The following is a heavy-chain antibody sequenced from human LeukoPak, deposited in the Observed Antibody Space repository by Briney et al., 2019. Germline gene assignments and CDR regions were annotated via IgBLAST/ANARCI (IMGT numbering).Heavy chain of an antibody. CDR3: ATGGALTRRFDY. CDR2: IIPIFGTA. J-gene: IGHJ4*02. D-gene: IGHD7-27*01. CDR1: GGTFSSYA. V-gene: IGHV1-69*06. Sequence: ASVKVSCKASGGTFSSYAISWVRQAPGQGLEWMGGIIPIFGTANYAQKFQGRVTMTEDTSTDTAYMELSSLRSEDTAVYYCATGGALTRRFDYWGQGTLVTVSS.